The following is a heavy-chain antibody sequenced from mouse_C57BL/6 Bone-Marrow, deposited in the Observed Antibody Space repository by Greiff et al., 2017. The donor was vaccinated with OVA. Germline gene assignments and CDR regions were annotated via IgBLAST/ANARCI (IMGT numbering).Heavy chain of an antibody. CDR1: GFTFSSYG. CDR2: ISSGGSYT. CDR3: ARHGAGGMDY. Sequence: EVMLVESGGDLVKPGGSLKLSCAASGFTFSSYGMSWVRQTPDKRLEWVATISSGGSYTYYPDSVKGRFTGSRDNAKNTLYLQSSSLKSEDTAMYYCARHGAGGMDYWGQGTSVTVSS. J-gene: IGHJ4*01. V-gene: IGHV5-6*01.